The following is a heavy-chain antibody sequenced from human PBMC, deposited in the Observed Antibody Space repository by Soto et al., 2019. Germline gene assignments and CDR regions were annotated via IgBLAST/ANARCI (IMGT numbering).Heavy chain of an antibody. CDR2: IIPIFGTA. J-gene: IGHJ4*02. CDR3: ARRRGDGPYLHDYFDY. Sequence: SVKVSCKASGGTFSSYAISWVRQAPGQGLEWMGGIIPIFGTANYAQKFQGRVTITADKSTSTAYMELSSLRSEDTAVYYCARRRGDGPYLHDYFDYWSQGTLVTVSS. V-gene: IGHV1-69*06. CDR1: GGTFSSYA. D-gene: IGHD3-16*01.